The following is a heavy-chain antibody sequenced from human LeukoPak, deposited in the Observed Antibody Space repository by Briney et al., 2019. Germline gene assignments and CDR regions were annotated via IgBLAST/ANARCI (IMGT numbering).Heavy chain of an antibody. J-gene: IGHJ4*02. V-gene: IGHV3-66*01. D-gene: IGHD3-10*01. CDR3: ARDPGYGLGVDYGDY. CDR2: IHRGGNT. Sequence: GGSLRLSCAASGFTVSGNYMSWVRQAPGKGLEWLQVIHRGGNTYYADSVKGRFTISRDSSKNTVFLQMDSLRAEDTAVYYCARDPGYGLGVDYGDYWGQGTLVTVSS. CDR1: GFTVSGNY.